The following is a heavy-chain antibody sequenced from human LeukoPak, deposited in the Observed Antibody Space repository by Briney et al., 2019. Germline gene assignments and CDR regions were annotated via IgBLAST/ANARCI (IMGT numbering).Heavy chain of an antibody. Sequence: GGSLRLSCAASGFTFSSYAMSWVRQAPGKGLEWVSTISGSGGSTYYADSVKGRFTISRDNSKNTLYLQMNSLRAEDTAVYYCAKDSPYYYGSGSYKLFDYWGQGTLVTVSS. J-gene: IGHJ4*02. CDR3: AKDSPYYYGSGSYKLFDY. CDR1: GFTFSSYA. CDR2: ISGSGGST. V-gene: IGHV3-23*01. D-gene: IGHD3-10*01.